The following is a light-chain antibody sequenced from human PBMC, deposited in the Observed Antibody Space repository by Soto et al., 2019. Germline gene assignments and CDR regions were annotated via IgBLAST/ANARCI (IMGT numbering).Light chain of an antibody. CDR2: DVS. CDR1: SSDVGGYNY. V-gene: IGLV2-14*01. J-gene: IGLJ3*02. CDR3: SSHTSTSTLV. Sequence: QLVLTQPASVSGSPGQSITISCAGTSSDVGGYNYVSWYQQHPGKAPKLMIYDVSDRPSGVSNRFSGSKSGNTASLTISGLQAEDEADYYCSSHTSTSTLVFGGGTKVTVL.